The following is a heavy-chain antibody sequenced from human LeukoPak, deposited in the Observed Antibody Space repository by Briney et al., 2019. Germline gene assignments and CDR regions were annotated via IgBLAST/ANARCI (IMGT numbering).Heavy chain of an antibody. V-gene: IGHV4-30-2*01. CDR1: GGSISSGGYS. CDR2: IYHSGST. D-gene: IGHD3-3*01. Sequence: SETLSLTCAVSGGSISSGGYSWRWIRQPPGKGLEWIGYIYHSGSTYYNPSLKSRVTISVDRSKNQFSLKLSSVTAADTAVYYCARLVVYYDFWSGYYGSSYFDYWGQGTLVTVSS. J-gene: IGHJ4*02. CDR3: ARLVVYYDFWSGYYGSSYFDY.